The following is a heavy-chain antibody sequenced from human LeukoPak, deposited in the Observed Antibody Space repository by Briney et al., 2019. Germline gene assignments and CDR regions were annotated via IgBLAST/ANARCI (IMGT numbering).Heavy chain of an antibody. CDR2: INPNSGGT. CDR3: ARSLRWQPY. J-gene: IGHJ1*01. V-gene: IGHV1-2*02. CDR1: GYTFKAFY. Sequence: ASVKVSCKASGYTFKAFYIHWVRQAPGQGLEWMGWINPNSGGTNYAQKFQGRVTMTRDTSISTAYMELSRLNSDDTAVYYCARSLRWQPYWGQGALVTVSS. D-gene: IGHD4-23*01.